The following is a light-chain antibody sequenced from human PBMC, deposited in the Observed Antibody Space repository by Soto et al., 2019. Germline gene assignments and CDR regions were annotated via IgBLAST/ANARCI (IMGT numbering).Light chain of an antibody. Sequence: QAVLIQPPSVSGSPGQSVTISCTGTSSDVGSYDYVSWYQQHPGKAPKLTIFEVSNRPSGVSNRFSGSKSGNTASLTISGLQAEDEADYYCSSYTDSNSFYVFGSGTKVTVL. J-gene: IGLJ1*01. CDR3: SSYTDSNSFYV. V-gene: IGLV2-14*01. CDR1: SSDVGSYDY. CDR2: EVS.